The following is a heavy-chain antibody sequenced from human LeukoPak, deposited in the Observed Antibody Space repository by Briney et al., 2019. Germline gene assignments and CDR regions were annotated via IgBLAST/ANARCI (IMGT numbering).Heavy chain of an antibody. Sequence: GGSLRLSCTAYGFSFKKYGIHWIRQAPGKGLEWLSYISSSGSTIYYADSVKGRFTISKDNAKNSPYLQMNSLRAEDTAVYYCARGSRDYYGSGSCFDYWGQGTLVTVSS. CDR1: GFSFKKYG. CDR3: ARGSRDYYGSGSCFDY. CDR2: ISSSGSTI. D-gene: IGHD3-10*01. J-gene: IGHJ4*02. V-gene: IGHV3-11*01.